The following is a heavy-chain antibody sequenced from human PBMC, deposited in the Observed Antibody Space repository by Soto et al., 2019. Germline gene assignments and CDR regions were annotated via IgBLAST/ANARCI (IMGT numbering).Heavy chain of an antibody. V-gene: IGHV1-69*06. D-gene: IGHD3-10*01. Sequence: QVQLVQSGAEVKKPGSSVKVSCKASGGTFSSYAISWVRQAPGQGLEWMGGIIPIFGTANYAQKFQGRVTITAVKSTSTAYMELSSLRSEDTAVYYCARQTLDYGSGSYQFAYWGQGTLVTVSS. CDR1: GGTFSSYA. CDR3: ARQTLDYGSGSYQFAY. CDR2: IIPIFGTA. J-gene: IGHJ4*02.